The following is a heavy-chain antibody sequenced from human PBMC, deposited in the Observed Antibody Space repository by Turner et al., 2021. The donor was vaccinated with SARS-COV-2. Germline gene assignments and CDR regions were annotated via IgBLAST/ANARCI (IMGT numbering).Heavy chain of an antibody. CDR2: INSDGSST. Sequence: EVQLVESGGGLVQPGGSLRLSCAPSGFTFSNYWMHWVRQAPGKGLVWVSRINSDGSSTRYADSVKGRFTISRDNAKNTLYLQMNSLRAEVTAVYYCASGGSWIYVMDVWGQGTTVTVSS. CDR1: GFTFSNYW. D-gene: IGHD2-15*01. V-gene: IGHV3-74*01. J-gene: IGHJ6*02. CDR3: ASGGSWIYVMDV.